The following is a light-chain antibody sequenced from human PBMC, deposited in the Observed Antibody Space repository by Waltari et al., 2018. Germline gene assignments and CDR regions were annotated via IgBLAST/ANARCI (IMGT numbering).Light chain of an antibody. CDR1: QSVSSNY. CDR3: QHYDSSSVT. J-gene: IGKJ2*01. CDR2: GTS. V-gene: IGKV3-20*01. Sequence: EIVLTQSPGTLSLSPGERVTLSCRASQSVSSNYLAWYQQKPGQAPRLLIYGTSSRATGIPDRFSGGGSGTDFTLTISRLEPEDFAMYFCQHYDSSSVTFGQGTKQEIK.